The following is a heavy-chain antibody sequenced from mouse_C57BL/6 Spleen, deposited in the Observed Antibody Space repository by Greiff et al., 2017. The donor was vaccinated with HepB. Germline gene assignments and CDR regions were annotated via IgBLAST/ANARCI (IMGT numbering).Heavy chain of an antibody. D-gene: IGHD1-1*01. CDR2: IYPGSGST. J-gene: IGHJ2*01. CDR3: AREGENYYGSSYFDY. V-gene: IGHV1-55*01. Sequence: VQLQQPGAELVKPGASVKMSCKASGYTFTSYWITWVKQRPGQGLGWIGDIYPGSGSTNYNEKFKSKATLTVDTSSSTAYMQLSSLTSEDSAVYYCAREGENYYGSSYFDYWGQGTTLTVSS. CDR1: GYTFTSYW.